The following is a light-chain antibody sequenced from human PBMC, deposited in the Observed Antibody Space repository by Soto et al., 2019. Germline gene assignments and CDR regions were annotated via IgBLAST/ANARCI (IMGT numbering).Light chain of an antibody. CDR2: SAS. CDR1: QSVSSN. J-gene: IGKJ3*01. V-gene: IGKV3D-15*01. CDR3: QQYNNWPFT. Sequence: EIVMPQSPATLSVSPGERATLSCGASQSVSSNLAWYQQKPGQAPRLLIYSASSRATGIPARFSGSGSGTEFTLTISSLQSEDFAVYYCQQYNNWPFTFGPGTKVDI.